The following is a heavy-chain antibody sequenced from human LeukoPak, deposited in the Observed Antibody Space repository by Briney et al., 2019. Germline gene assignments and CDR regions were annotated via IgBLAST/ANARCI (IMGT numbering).Heavy chain of an antibody. CDR2: ISSSGSTI. J-gene: IGHJ6*03. D-gene: IGHD2-15*01. V-gene: IGHV3-11*01. CDR3: ARSGGSFKPTYYMDV. Sequence: GGSLRLSCAASGFTFSDYYMSWIRQAPGKGLEWVSYISSSGSTIYYADSVKGRFTISRDNAKNSLYLQMNCLRAEDTAVYYCARSGGSFKPTYYMDVWGKGTTVTVSS. CDR1: GFTFSDYY.